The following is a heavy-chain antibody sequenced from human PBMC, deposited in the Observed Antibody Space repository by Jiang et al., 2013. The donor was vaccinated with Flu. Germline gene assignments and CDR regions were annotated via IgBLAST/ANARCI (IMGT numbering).Heavy chain of an antibody. CDR1: GSTVSSFT. CDR3: ARSVTRAEAFNI. V-gene: IGHV1-69*01. Sequence: SGAEVKKPGSSVKVSCKASGSTVSSFTITWVRQAPGQGLEWVGVIVPIFGTTKYAQKFQGRVTITADESTGTAYMELSSLRPEDTAVYYCARSVTRAEAFNIWGQGTMITVSS. D-gene: IGHD3-16*02. J-gene: IGHJ3*02. CDR2: IVPIFGTT.